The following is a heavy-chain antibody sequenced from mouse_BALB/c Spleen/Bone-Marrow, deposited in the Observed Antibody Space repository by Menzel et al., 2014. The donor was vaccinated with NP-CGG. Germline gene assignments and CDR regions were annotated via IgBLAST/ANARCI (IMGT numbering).Heavy chain of an antibody. J-gene: IGHJ3*01. Sequence: VQLQQPGGGLVQPGGSLKLSCAASGFDFSRYWMSWVRQAPGKGLEWIGEINPDSSTINYTPSLKDKFIISRDNAKNTQYLQMSKVRSEDTALYYCARLSYYGRFAYWGQGTLVTVSA. CDR2: INPDSSTI. CDR3: ARLSYYGRFAY. CDR1: GFDFSRYW. D-gene: IGHD1-1*01. V-gene: IGHV4-1*02.